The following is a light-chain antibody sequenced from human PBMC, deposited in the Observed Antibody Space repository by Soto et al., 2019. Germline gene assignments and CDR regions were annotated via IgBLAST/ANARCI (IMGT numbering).Light chain of an antibody. CDR3: QQYYSFPWT. Sequence: VISMTQSPSLLSASTGDRVTLSCRVSPGVSNFLAWYLRKPGKAPKLLIYAASTLQTGVPSRFSGSGSGTDFTLTISNLQSEDFAIYYCQQYYSFPWTFGQGTKVEIK. J-gene: IGKJ1*01. CDR2: AAS. V-gene: IGKV1D-8*01. CDR1: PGVSNF.